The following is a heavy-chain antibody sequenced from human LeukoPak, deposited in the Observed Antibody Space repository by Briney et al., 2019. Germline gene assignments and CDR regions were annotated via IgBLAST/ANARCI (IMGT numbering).Heavy chain of an antibody. J-gene: IGHJ4*02. CDR2: INPNSGGT. Sequence: GASVKVSCKASGYTFTGYHMHWVRQAPGQGLEWMGWINPNSGGTNYAQKFQGRVTMTRDTSISTAYMELRSLRSDDTAVYYCARGSKDNFDYWGQGTLVTVSS. V-gene: IGHV1-2*02. CDR3: ARGSKDNFDY. CDR1: GYTFTGYH. D-gene: IGHD2-15*01.